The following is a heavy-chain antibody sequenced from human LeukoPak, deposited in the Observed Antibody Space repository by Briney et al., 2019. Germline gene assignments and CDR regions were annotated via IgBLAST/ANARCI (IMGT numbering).Heavy chain of an antibody. CDR1: GFTLSSYS. D-gene: IGHD3-22*01. CDR3: ARGGYYDSSGYYPIDY. Sequence: GGSLRLSCAASGFTLSSYSMNWVRQAPGKGLGWVSSISSSSSYIYYADSVKGRFTISRDNAKSSLYLQMNSLRAEDTAVYYCARGGYYDSSGYYPIDYWGQGTLVTVSS. CDR2: ISSSSSYI. J-gene: IGHJ4*02. V-gene: IGHV3-21*01.